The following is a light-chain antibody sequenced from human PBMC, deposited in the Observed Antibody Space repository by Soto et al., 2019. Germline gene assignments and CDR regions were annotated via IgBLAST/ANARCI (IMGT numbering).Light chain of an antibody. V-gene: IGKV1-5*01. Sequence: DIQMTQSPSTLSGSVGDRVTMAFRASQTISSWLAWYQQKPGKAPKLLIYDVSTLQSGVPSRFSGGGSGTHFTLTISSLRPYDFATYYCQQYNAYYTVGQGTKVDIK. J-gene: IGKJ2*01. CDR1: QTISSW. CDR2: DVS. CDR3: QQYNAYYT.